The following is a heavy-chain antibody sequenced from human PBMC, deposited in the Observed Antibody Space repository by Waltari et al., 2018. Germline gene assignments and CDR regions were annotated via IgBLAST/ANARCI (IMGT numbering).Heavy chain of an antibody. J-gene: IGHJ6*02. CDR2: ITKTGDDT. CDR1: GFRFSDFA. CDR3: ATYNLGFIYYRGLDV. D-gene: IGHD1-1*01. V-gene: IGHV3-23*01. Sequence: EVQLLESGGGLVQPGGSLRLSCEASGFRFSDFAMSGVRQAPGRGLEWVAAITKTGDDTYYADSVRGRLTVSRDNSKNTLYVHMNSLRAEDAAVYYCATYNLGFIYYRGLDVWGQGTTVTVSS.